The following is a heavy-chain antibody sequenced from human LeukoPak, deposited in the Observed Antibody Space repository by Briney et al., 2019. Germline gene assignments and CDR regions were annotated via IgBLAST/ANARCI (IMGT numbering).Heavy chain of an antibody. J-gene: IGHJ4*02. V-gene: IGHV3-30*18. Sequence: GGSLRLSCAASGFTFSSYGMHWVRQAPGKGLDWVAVISYDGSNKYYADSVKGRFTISRDNSKNTPYLQMNSLRAEDTAVYYCAKDLGNGIAVAGLDYWGQGTLVTVSS. D-gene: IGHD6-19*01. CDR3: AKDLGNGIAVAGLDY. CDR1: GFTFSSYG. CDR2: ISYDGSNK.